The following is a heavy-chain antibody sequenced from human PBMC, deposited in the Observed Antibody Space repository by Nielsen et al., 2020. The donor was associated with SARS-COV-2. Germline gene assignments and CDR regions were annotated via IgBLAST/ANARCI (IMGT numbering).Heavy chain of an antibody. CDR2: IRSKAETYAT. CDR3: TRQLLVGATPPDY. D-gene: IGHD1-26*01. Sequence: GESLKISCAASGFTFSGSAMHWVRQASGKGLEWVGRIRSKAETYATSCAASVKGRFTISRDDSKNTAYLQMNSLKTEDTAVYYCTRQLLVGATPPDYWGQGTLVTVSS. CDR1: GFTFSGSA. V-gene: IGHV3-73*01. J-gene: IGHJ4*02.